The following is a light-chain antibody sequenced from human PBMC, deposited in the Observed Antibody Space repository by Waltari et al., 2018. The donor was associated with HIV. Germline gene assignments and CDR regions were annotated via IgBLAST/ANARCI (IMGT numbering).Light chain of an antibody. CDR3: QQYYTYPQA. CDR2: SAS. Sequence: AIRMTQSPSSLSASTGDRVTISCRASQEIGTYLAWYQHKPGKVPELLMYSASTLQSGLPSRFNGSGSGTDFTLTIDCLQSEDFATYYCQQYYTYPQAFGQGTKLEI. J-gene: IGKJ2*01. CDR1: QEIGTY. V-gene: IGKV1-8*01.